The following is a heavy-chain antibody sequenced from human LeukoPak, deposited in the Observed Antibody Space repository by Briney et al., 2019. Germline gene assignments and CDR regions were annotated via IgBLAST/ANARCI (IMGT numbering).Heavy chain of an antibody. CDR3: ARMWVYYDSSGYPQGYFDY. D-gene: IGHD3-22*01. V-gene: IGHV4-34*01. CDR1: GGSFSGYY. J-gene: IGHJ4*02. Sequence: SETLSPTCAVYGGSFSGYYWSWIRQPPGKGLEWIGEINHSGSTNYNPSLKSRVTISVDTSKNQFSLKLSSVTAADTAVYYCARMWVYYDSSGYPQGYFDYWGQGTLVTVSS. CDR2: INHSGST.